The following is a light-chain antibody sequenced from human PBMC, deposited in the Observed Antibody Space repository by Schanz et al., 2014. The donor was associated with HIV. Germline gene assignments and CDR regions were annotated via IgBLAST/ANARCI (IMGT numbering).Light chain of an antibody. CDR2: DTT. CDR1: TGAVTNSHY. J-gene: IGLJ2*01. Sequence: QAVVTQEPSLTVSPGGTVTLTCGSSTGAVTNSHYPFWFQRKPGQGPRTLISDTTNRHSWTPARFSGSLLGGKAALTLSGAQPEDEAEYYCLLSYSGARLVRFGGGTQLTVL. V-gene: IGLV7-46*01. CDR3: LLSYSGARLVR.